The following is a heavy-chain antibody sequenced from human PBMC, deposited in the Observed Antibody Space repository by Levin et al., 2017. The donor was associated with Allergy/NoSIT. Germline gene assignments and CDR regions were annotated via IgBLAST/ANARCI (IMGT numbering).Heavy chain of an antibody. V-gene: IGHV3-21*01. D-gene: IGHD6-6*01. CDR2: ISSSSTYI. J-gene: IGHJ3*02. CDR1: GFTFSGYT. Sequence: GGSLRLSCAASGFTFSGYTLNWVRQAPGKGLEWVSSISSSSTYIYYADSQKGRFTISRDDAKNSLSLQMNSLRVEDTAVYYCASDGSYDTLDIWGQGTMVTVSS. CDR3: ASDGSYDTLDI.